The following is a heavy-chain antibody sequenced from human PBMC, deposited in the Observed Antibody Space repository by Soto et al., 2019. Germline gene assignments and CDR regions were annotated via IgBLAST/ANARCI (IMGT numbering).Heavy chain of an antibody. D-gene: IGHD1-1*01. CDR3: AGALENPYFYYGLNV. Sequence: PGGSLRLSSAASGFSFSSYGREWVRLAPGKGLEWVAATTYDGGIKHYVDSVKGRLTISRDNSKNTLYLQMNSLRVEDTATYYCAGALENPYFYYGLNVWGQGTTVTVSS. CDR2: TTYDGGIK. V-gene: IGHV3-30*03. CDR1: GFSFSSYG. J-gene: IGHJ6*02.